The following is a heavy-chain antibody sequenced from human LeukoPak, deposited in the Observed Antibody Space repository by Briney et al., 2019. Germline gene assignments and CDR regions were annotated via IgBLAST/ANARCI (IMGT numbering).Heavy chain of an antibody. Sequence: PSETLSLTCTVSGGSISSYYWSWIRQPPGKGLEWIGYIYYSGSTNYNPSLKSRVTISVGTSKNQFSLKLSSVTATDTAVYYCARVGSRYDFWSGYYSGFDYWGQGTLVTVSS. CDR1: GGSISSYY. V-gene: IGHV4-59*01. J-gene: IGHJ4*02. D-gene: IGHD3-3*01. CDR3: ARVGSRYDFWSGYYSGFDY. CDR2: IYYSGST.